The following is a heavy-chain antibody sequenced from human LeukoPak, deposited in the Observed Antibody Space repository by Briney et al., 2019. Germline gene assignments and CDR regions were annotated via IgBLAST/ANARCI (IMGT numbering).Heavy chain of an antibody. CDR2: IKEDGNET. J-gene: IGHJ6*04. D-gene: IGHD3-10*02. CDR1: GFTISNYW. V-gene: IGHV3-7*01. CDR3: AELGITMIGGV. Sequence: PGGSLRLSCAVSGFTISNYWMNWVRQAPGKGLEWVANIKEDGNETFHVDSVKGRFTISRDNAKNSLSLQMNSLRAEDTAVYYCAELGITMIGGVWGKGTTVTISS.